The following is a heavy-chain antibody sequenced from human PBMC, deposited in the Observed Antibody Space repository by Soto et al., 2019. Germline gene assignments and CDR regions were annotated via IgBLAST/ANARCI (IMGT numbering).Heavy chain of an antibody. J-gene: IGHJ6*02. CDR2: IYRSGGT. CDR1: GGSISSYY. CDR3: ARGAAAGVDYGMDG. V-gene: IGHV4-4*07. Sequence: SETLCRTCSVSGGSISSYYWSLIRQPAGKGLEWIGRIYRSGGTNFNPSLLSRVSMSVDTSKNQFSLKLSSVVAADTAVYYCARGAAAGVDYGMDGWVQGTSVTLS. D-gene: IGHD6-13*01.